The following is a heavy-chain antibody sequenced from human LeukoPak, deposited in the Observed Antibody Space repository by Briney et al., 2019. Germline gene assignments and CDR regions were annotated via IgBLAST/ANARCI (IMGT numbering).Heavy chain of an antibody. V-gene: IGHV4-34*01. Sequence: SETLSLTCAVYGGFDTYYFMVVRQPPGKGLEWVGEITYKGSANYNPTLKSRAALSINAPKRQFSLKLTSLTAADTAIYYCAVYGGDWHFNYWGQGNSVIVSS. CDR1: GGFDTYYF. J-gene: IGHJ4*02. CDR3: AVYGGDWHFNY. D-gene: IGHD2-21*02. CDR2: ITYKGSA.